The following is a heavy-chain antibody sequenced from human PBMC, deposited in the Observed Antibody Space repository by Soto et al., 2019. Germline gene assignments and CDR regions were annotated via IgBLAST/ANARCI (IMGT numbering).Heavy chain of an antibody. D-gene: IGHD6-19*01. CDR1: GFTFSSYI. J-gene: IGHJ4*02. Sequence: PGGSLRLSCTASGFTFSSYIMNWVRQAPGKGLEWISTITADGGGTFYAHSVKGRLTISRDNSKNTLYLQMDNLRAEDTALYYWATDRGGSGWPEFCCWGKGSRVAVSS. CDR3: ATDRGGSGWPEFCC. V-gene: IGHV3-23*01. CDR2: ITADGGGT.